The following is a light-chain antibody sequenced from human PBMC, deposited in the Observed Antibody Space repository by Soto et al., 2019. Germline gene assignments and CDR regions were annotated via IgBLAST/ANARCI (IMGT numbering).Light chain of an antibody. Sequence: EIMMTQSPATLSVSLGERATLFCRASQNVSSNLAWYQQKPGQAPRRLIHGASSRATGIPDRFSGSGFGTEFTLTITSLQSEDFAVYYCQQYSTLPHTFGQGTKLEVK. V-gene: IGKV3D-15*01. CDR1: QNVSSN. CDR2: GAS. J-gene: IGKJ2*01. CDR3: QQYSTLPHT.